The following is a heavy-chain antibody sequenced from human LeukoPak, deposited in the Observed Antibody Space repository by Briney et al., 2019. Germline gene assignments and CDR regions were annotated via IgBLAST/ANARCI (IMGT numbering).Heavy chain of an antibody. V-gene: IGHV1-2*02. CDR1: GYTFTGYY. Sequence: ASVKVSCKASGYTFTGYYMHWVRQAPGQGLEWMGWLNPNSGGTNYAQKFQGRVTMTRDTSISTAYMELSRLRSDDTAVYYCARGGRYYYDSSGEGNFDIWGQGTMVTVSS. CDR3: ARGGRYYYDSSGEGNFDI. D-gene: IGHD3-22*01. CDR2: LNPNSGGT. J-gene: IGHJ3*02.